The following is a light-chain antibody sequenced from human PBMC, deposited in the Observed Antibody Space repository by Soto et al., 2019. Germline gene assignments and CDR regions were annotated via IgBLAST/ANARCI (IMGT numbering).Light chain of an antibody. CDR3: QQYGSSFAT. CDR1: QSVGSK. Sequence: EIVLTQSPGTLSVSPGERATLSCRASQSVGSKLAWYRQAPGQAPRLLIYGASTRATDTPARFSGSGAGTDFTLTISNVEPVDCAVYYCQQYGSSFATFGQGTQVE. V-gene: IGKV3-20*01. CDR2: GAS. J-gene: IGKJ1*01.